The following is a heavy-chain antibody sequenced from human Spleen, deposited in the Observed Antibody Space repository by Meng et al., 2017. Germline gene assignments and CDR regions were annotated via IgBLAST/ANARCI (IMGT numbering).Heavy chain of an antibody. CDR1: GFTFSSYD. CDR2: IGTAGDT. V-gene: IGHV3-13*01. J-gene: IGHJ2*01. D-gene: IGHD4-17*01. Sequence: GGSLRLSCAASGFTFSSYDMHWVRQATGKGLEWVSAIGTAGDTYYPGSVKGRFTISRENAKNSLYLQMNSLRAGDTAVYYCARVTPGGTVTTPYWYFDLWGRGTLVTVSS. CDR3: ARVTPGGTVTTPYWYFDL.